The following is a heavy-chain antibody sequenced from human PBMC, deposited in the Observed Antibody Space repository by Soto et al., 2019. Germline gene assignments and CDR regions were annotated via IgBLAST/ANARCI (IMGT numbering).Heavy chain of an antibody. CDR2: IEGGGSS. J-gene: IGHJ3*02. CDR1: GFTVSSSY. CDR3: ARAPARAGIRAKFKEDEAFDS. V-gene: IGHV3-66*01. Sequence: EVQLVESGGKLVQPGGSLRLSCSMSGFTVSSSYMSWVRQAPGGGLGWITIIEGGGSSYYADCVTGGFTISRDRSKNMLYLQKNSPRVESTAVYHCARAPARAGIRAKFKEDEAFDSWGQGTMVTVSS.